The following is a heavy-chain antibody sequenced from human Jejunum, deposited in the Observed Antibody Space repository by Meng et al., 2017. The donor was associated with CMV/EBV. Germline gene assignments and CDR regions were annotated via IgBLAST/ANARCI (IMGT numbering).Heavy chain of an antibody. Sequence: SLILSVAASGFTFKNYAMSWVRQAPGEGLEWVSVISNAGGSTYYADSVKGRFTISRDNSKNTLYLQMNSLRAEDTAVYYCTKGRSEYWGQGTLVTVS. J-gene: IGHJ4*02. CDR2: ISNAGGST. CDR1: GFTFKNYA. V-gene: IGHV3-23*01. CDR3: TKGRSEY. D-gene: IGHD5-24*01.